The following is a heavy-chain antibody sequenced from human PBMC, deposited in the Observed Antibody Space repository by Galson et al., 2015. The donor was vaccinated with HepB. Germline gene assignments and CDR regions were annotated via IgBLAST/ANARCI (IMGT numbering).Heavy chain of an antibody. D-gene: IGHD1-14*01. Sequence: SVKVSCKASGYTFTSYGISWVRQAPGQGLEWMGWISAYNGNTNYAQKLQGRVTMTTDTSTSTAYMELRSLRSDDTAVYYCVETGAFSFGNDAFDFWGQGTMVTVSS. CDR3: VETGAFSFGNDAFDF. CDR2: ISAYNGNT. J-gene: IGHJ3*01. CDR1: GYTFTSYG. V-gene: IGHV1-18*01.